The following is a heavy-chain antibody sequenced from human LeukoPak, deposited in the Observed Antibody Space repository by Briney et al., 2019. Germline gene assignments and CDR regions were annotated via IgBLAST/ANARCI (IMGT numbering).Heavy chain of an antibody. Sequence: GGSLRLSCATSGFTFSNAWMNWVRQAPGKGLEWVAVISYDGHNEYYADSVKGRFTISRDNSKNTVLLQMNSLRVEDTAVYYCAKGIGYGGMDVWGQGTTLIVSS. J-gene: IGHJ6*02. CDR3: AKGIGYGGMDV. CDR1: GFTFSNAW. D-gene: IGHD5-12*01. V-gene: IGHV3-30*18. CDR2: ISYDGHNE.